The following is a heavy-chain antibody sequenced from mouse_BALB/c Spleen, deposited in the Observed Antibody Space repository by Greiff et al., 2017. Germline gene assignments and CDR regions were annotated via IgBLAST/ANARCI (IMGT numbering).Heavy chain of an antibody. CDR1: GDSITSGY. CDR3: ARRSSYGNYGWYFDV. J-gene: IGHJ1*01. Sequence: DVQLVESGPSLVKPSQTLSLTCSVTGDSITSGYWNWIRKFPGNKLEYMGYISYSGSTYYNPSLKSRISITRDTSKNQYYLQLNSVTTEDTATYYCARRSSYGNYGWYFDVWGAGTTVTVSS. D-gene: IGHD2-10*02. V-gene: IGHV3-8*02. CDR2: ISYSGST.